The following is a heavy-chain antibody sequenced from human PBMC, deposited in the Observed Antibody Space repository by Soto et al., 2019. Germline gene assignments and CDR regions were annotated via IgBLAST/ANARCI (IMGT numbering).Heavy chain of an antibody. Sequence: QVQLQESGPGLVKPSQALSLTCTVSGGSISSGGYYWSCIRQHPGKGLEWIGYIYYSGSTSYTPSLKSRVTIAVDTAKNQFSLKLSAVPAADTAVYYCARSYGGNSAEDFQQRGQGTLVTGSS. D-gene: IGHD4-17*01. V-gene: IGHV4-31*03. CDR3: ARSYGGNSAEDFQQ. CDR1: GGSISSGGYY. J-gene: IGHJ1*01. CDR2: IYYSGST.